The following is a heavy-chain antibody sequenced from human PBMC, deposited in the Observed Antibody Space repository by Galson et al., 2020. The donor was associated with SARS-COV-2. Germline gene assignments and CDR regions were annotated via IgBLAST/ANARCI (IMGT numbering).Heavy chain of an antibody. CDR2: IKGDGSEK. D-gene: IGHD3-16*01. V-gene: IGHV3-7*01. J-gene: IGHJ4*02. Sequence: GGSLRLSCAASGFTFSTYYMHWIRQAPGKGLEYVAHIKGDGSEKYYAESVRGRFTISRDNARNSLYLQMNSLRVDDTSRYYCAREPGGMDYWGQGTLVTVSS. CDR1: GFTFSTYY. CDR3: AREPGGMDY.